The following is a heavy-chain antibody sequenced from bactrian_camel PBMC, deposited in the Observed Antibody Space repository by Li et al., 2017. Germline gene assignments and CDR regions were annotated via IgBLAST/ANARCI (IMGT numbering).Heavy chain of an antibody. CDR2: ISLAGAT. CDR3: AGDRSYGAWYMENQYKY. D-gene: IGHD6*01. Sequence: PGKEREWVATISLAGATTYADSVQGRFTISKDDAKNTLYLQMNSLKPEDTAMYYCAGDRSYGAWYMENQYKYWGRGTQVTVS. V-gene: IGHV3S53*01. J-gene: IGHJ4*01.